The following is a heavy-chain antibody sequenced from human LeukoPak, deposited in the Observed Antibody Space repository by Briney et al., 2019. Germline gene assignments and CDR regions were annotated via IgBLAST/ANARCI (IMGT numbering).Heavy chain of an antibody. CDR2: IIPIFGTA. V-gene: IGHV1-69*13. Sequence: ASVKVSCKASGGTFSSYAISWVRQAPGQGLEWMGGIIPIFGTANYAQKSQGRVTITADESTSTAYMELSSLRSEDTAVYYCARVEIAAAGTGFDYWGQGTLVTVSS. D-gene: IGHD6-13*01. CDR3: ARVEIAAAGTGFDY. J-gene: IGHJ4*02. CDR1: GGTFSSYA.